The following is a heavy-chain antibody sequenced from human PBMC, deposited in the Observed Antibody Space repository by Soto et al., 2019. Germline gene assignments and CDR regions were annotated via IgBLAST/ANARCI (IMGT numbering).Heavy chain of an antibody. V-gene: IGHV1-18*01. CDR3: ARVRDFWSGHPFDY. Sequence: ASVKVSCKASGYTFTSYGISWVRQAPGQGLEWMGWISAHNGNTNYAQKLQGRVTVTTDTSTSTAYMELRSLRSDDTAVYYCARVRDFWSGHPFDYWGQGTLVTV. CDR2: ISAHNGNT. J-gene: IGHJ4*02. D-gene: IGHD3-3*01. CDR1: GYTFTSYG.